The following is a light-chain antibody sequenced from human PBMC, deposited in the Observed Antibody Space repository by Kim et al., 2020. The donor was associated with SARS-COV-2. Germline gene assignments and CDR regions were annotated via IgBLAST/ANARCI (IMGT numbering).Light chain of an antibody. CDR3: QQRSSWPRT. CDR1: PSVSSY. J-gene: IGKJ1*01. CDR2: DAS. V-gene: IGKV3-11*01. Sequence: EIVLTQSPATLSLSPGERATLSCRTSPSVSSYLAWYQQKPGQAPRLLIYDASNRATGIPARFSGSGSGTDFTLTISSLEPEDFAVYYCQQRSSWPRTFGQGTKVEIK.